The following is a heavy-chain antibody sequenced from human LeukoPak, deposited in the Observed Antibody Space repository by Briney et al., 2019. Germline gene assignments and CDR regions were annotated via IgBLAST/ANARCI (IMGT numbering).Heavy chain of an antibody. D-gene: IGHD3-10*01. CDR1: GGTFSSYA. CDR2: IIPILGIA. Sequence: ASVKVSCKASGGTFSSYAISWVRQAPGQGLEWMGRIIPILGIANYAQKFQGRVTITADKSTSTAYMELSSLRSEDTAVYYCARTHYGSGSYFFGYYGMDVWGQGTTVTVSS. CDR3: ARTHYGSGSYFFGYYGMDV. J-gene: IGHJ6*02. V-gene: IGHV1-69*04.